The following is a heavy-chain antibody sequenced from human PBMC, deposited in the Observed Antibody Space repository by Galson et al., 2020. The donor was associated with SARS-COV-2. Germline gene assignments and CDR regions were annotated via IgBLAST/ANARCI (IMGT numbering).Heavy chain of an antibody. CDR3: ARGDMRNDYFDY. CDR2: IYREGSST. D-gene: IGHD3-16*01. CDR1: GFTFSSYW. J-gene: IGHJ4*02. V-gene: IGHV3-74*01. Sequence: ALHGESLKISCAASGFTFSSYWMHWVRQAPGKGLVWVSRIYREGSSTSYANSVQGRFTISGDNAKTTLYLQMNSLRAEDTAVYYCARGDMRNDYFDYCGQGTLVTVSS.